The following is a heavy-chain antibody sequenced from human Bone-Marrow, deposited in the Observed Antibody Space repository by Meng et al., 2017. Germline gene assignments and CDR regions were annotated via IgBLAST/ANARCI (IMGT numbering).Heavy chain of an antibody. Sequence: QVQLRESGPALVKPSETLSLTCAVSGDSITNHNWWAWVRQPPGKGLEWIGEIPHRGSSAYNPSLKSRVSMSIDKSKNQFSLKLTSVTAADTAVYYCARGPYYYDSSGPYYFDYWGQGTLVTVSS. D-gene: IGHD3-22*01. CDR2: IPHRGSS. CDR3: ARGPYYYDSSGPYYFDY. V-gene: IGHV4-4*02. CDR1: GDSITNHNW. J-gene: IGHJ4*02.